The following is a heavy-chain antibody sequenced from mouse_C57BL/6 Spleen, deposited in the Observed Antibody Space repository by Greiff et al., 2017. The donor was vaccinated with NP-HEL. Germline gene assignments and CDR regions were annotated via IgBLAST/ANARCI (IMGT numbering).Heavy chain of an antibody. V-gene: IGHV7-3*01. D-gene: IGHD2-1*01. CDR1: GFTFTDYY. CDR2: IRNKANGYTT. Sequence: EVMLVESGGGLVQPGGSLSLSCAASGFTFTDYYMSWVRQPPGKALEWLGFIRNKANGYTTEYSASVKGRFTISRDNSQSILYLQMNALRAEDSATYYCARLYGNYFDYRGQGTTLTVSS. CDR3: ARLYGNYFDY. J-gene: IGHJ2*01.